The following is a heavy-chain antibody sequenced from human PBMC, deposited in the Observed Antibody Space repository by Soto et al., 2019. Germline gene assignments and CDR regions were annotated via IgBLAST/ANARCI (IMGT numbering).Heavy chain of an antibody. J-gene: IGHJ3*02. V-gene: IGHV5-51*01. CDR3: ARSDGSGSYFIAFDI. D-gene: IGHD3-10*01. Sequence: PGESLKISCKGSGYSFGNYWIGWVRQMPGKGLEWMGIIYPGDSDTRYSPSFQGQVTISADKSISTAYLQWSSLKASDTAMYYCARSDGSGSYFIAFDIWGQGKMVTVSS. CDR2: IYPGDSDT. CDR1: GYSFGNYW.